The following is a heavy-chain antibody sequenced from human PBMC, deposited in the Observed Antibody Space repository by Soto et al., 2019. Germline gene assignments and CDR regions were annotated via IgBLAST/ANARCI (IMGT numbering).Heavy chain of an antibody. CDR2: IKSKTDGGTT. D-gene: IGHD5-12*01. V-gene: IGHV3-15*07. J-gene: IGHJ4*02. CDR3: TTLEEDIVATRDFDY. Sequence: EVQLVESGGGVVKPGGSLRLSCAASGFTFSNAWMNWVRQAPGKGLEWVGRIKSKTDGGTTDYAAPVKGRFTISRDDSKNTLYLQMNSLKTEDTAVYYCTTLEEDIVATRDFDYWGQGTLVTVSS. CDR1: GFTFSNAW.